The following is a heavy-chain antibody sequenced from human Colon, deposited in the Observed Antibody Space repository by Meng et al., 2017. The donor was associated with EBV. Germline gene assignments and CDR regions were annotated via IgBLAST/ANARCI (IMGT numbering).Heavy chain of an antibody. V-gene: IGHV4-39*01. CDR3: ARRRGGSGRDC. D-gene: IGHD3-10*01. CDR1: GGPISSNGYY. CDR2: IYPSGST. J-gene: IGHJ4*02. Sequence: QLRPEGSGPGLVKPPEALSLPATVSGGPISSNGYYWDWVRQPPGKGLEWIGAIYPSGSTSYTPSLQSRVTMFVDTSKNQFSLMLTSVTATDTAVYYCARRRGGSGRDCWGQGTLVTVSS.